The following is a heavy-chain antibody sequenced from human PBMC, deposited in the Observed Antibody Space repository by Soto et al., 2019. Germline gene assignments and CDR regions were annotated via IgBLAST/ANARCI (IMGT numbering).Heavy chain of an antibody. CDR3: AKDLVAARTY. D-gene: IGHD6-19*01. V-gene: IGHV3-23*01. Sequence: DVQLLESGGGLVHPGESLRLSCAASGFTFSNYAMAWVRQAPGKGLEWVSSISGDGGNTYHADSVRGRFTISRDNSENTLYLQMRSLRDEDTAVYYCAKDLVAARTYWGQGALVTVSS. CDR2: ISGDGGNT. J-gene: IGHJ4*02. CDR1: GFTFSNYA.